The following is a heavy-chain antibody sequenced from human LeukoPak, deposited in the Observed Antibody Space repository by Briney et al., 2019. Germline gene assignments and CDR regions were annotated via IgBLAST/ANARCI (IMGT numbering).Heavy chain of an antibody. V-gene: IGHV3-9*01. CDR2: ISWNSGSI. CDR3: AKGSIAVAGYFDY. D-gene: IGHD6-19*01. CDR1: GFTFDDYA. Sequence: GGSLRLSCAASGFTFDDYAVHWVRQAPGKGLEWVSGISWNSGSIGYADSVKGRFTISRDNAKNSLYLQMNSLRAEDTALYYCAKGSIAVAGYFDYWGQGTLVTVSS. J-gene: IGHJ4*02.